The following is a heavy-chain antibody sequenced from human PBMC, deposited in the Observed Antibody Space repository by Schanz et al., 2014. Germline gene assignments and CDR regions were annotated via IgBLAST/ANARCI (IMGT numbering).Heavy chain of an antibody. D-gene: IGHD3-3*01. J-gene: IGHJ4*02. CDR3: ARDKGGYYPFDY. Sequence: EVQMLESGGGLVQPGGSLRLSCVASGFTFRRYGMSWVRQAPGKGLEWVANIKQDESERSYVDSVKGRFTISRDNAKNSLYLQMNSLRAEDTAVYYCARDKGGYYPFDYWGQGTLVTVSS. CDR1: GFTFRRYG. V-gene: IGHV3-7*01. CDR2: IKQDESER.